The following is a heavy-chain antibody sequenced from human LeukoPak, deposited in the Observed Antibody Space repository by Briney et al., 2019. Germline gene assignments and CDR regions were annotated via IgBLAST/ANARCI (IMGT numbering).Heavy chain of an antibody. J-gene: IGHJ5*02. CDR1: GFTFGDYA. V-gene: IGHV3-48*03. D-gene: IGHD5-18*01. Sequence: GGSLRLSCTASGFTFGDYAMSWVRQAPGKGLEWVSYISNSGSTIYYADSVKGRFTISRDNAKNSLYLQMNSLRAEDTAVYYCAKFSGYSYGGWFDQWGPGTLVTVSS. CDR2: ISNSGSTI. CDR3: AKFSGYSYGGWFDQ.